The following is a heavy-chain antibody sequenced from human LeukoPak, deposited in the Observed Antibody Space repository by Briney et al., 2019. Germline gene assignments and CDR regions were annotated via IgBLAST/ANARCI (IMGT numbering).Heavy chain of an antibody. J-gene: IGHJ4*02. Sequence: GGSLRLSCAASGFVVNDYYMNWIRQAPGKGLEWVSHISSRDNLIYYADSVKGRFTISTDNARNSVYLQLNRLRVEDTAVYYCAREQWFRWEFWGQGILVTVSS. CDR1: GFVVNDYY. V-gene: IGHV3-11*01. CDR2: ISSRDNLI. CDR3: AREQWFRWEF. D-gene: IGHD3-10*01.